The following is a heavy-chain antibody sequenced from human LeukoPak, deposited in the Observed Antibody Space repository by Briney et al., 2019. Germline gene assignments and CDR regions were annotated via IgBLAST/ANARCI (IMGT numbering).Heavy chain of an antibody. CDR1: GGSISSGGYY. CDR3: ARGYYFDY. J-gene: IGHJ4*02. CDR2: IFYSGST. V-gene: IGHV4-31*03. Sequence: PSETLSLTCTDSGGSISSGGYYWSWIRQHPGKGLEWIGNIFYSGSTYYNPSLKSRVTISLDTSKNQFSLKLRSVTAADTAVYYCARGYYFDYWGQGTLVTVSS.